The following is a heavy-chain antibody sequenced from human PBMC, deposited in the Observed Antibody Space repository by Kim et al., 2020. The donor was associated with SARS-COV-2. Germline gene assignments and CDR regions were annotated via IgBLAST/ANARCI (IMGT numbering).Heavy chain of an antibody. D-gene: IGHD2-8*01. Sequence: SYIYYADSVKGRFTISRDNAKNSLYLQMNSRRAEDTAVYYCARGRVSMDVWGQGTTVTVSS. J-gene: IGHJ6*02. CDR3: ARGRVSMDV. V-gene: IGHV3-21*01. CDR2: SYI.